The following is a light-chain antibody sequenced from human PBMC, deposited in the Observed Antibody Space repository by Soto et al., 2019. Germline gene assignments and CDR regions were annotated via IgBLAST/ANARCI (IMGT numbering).Light chain of an antibody. V-gene: IGKV3D-15*01. Sequence: EIVMTQSPATLSVSPWERATLSCRASQSVSSNLAWYQQKPGQAPRLLIYGASTRATGIPARFSGSGSGTEFTLTISSLQSEDFAVYYCQQYNNWPYTFGQGTKVDI. CDR1: QSVSSN. CDR2: GAS. J-gene: IGKJ2*01. CDR3: QQYNNWPYT.